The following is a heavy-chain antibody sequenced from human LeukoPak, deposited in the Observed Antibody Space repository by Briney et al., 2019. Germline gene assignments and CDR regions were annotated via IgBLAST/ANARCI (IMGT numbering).Heavy chain of an antibody. D-gene: IGHD4-23*01. V-gene: IGHV1-2*04. Sequence: ASVKVSCKASGYAFTGYYMHWVRQAPGQGLEWMGWINPNSGGTNYAQKFQGWVTMTRDTSISTAYMELSRLRSDDTAVYYCARAEGDYGGNLYYFDYWGQGTLVTASS. J-gene: IGHJ4*02. CDR2: INPNSGGT. CDR1: GYAFTGYY. CDR3: ARAEGDYGGNLYYFDY.